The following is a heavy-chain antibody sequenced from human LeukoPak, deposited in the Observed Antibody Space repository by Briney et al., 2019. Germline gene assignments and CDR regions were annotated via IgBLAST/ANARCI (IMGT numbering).Heavy chain of an antibody. Sequence: ASVKVSCKASGYTFTSYYMHWVRQAPGQGLEWMGIINPSGGSTSYAQKLQGRVTMTTDTSTSTAYMELRSLRSDDTAVYYCARDLRNYYGSGSYYVLFDYWGQGTLVTVSS. CDR3: ARDLRNYYGSGSYYVLFDY. CDR1: GYTFTSYY. D-gene: IGHD3-10*01. CDR2: INPSGGST. V-gene: IGHV1-46*01. J-gene: IGHJ4*02.